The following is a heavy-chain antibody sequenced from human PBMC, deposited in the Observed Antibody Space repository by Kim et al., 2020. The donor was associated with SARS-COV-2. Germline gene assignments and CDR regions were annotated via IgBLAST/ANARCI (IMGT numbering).Heavy chain of an antibody. V-gene: IGHV3-23*01. Sequence: GGSLRLSCAASGFTFSSYAMSWVRQAPGKGLEWVSSILVSGSGTYYADSVKGRFTISRDNSKNTLYLQMNSLRAEDTAVYYCATGSGATIGKFDYWGQGTLVTVSS. CDR2: ILVSGSGT. CDR1: GFTFSSYA. J-gene: IGHJ4*02. D-gene: IGHD5-12*01. CDR3: ATGSGATIGKFDY.